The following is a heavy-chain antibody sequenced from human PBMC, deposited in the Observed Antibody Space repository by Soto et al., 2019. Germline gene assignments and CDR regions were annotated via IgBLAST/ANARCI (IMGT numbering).Heavy chain of an antibody. D-gene: IGHD3-22*01. V-gene: IGHV1-69*06. CDR2: IIPIFGTA. CDR1: GGTFSSYA. Sequence: SVKVSCKASGGTFSSYAISWVLQAPGQGLEWMGGIIPIFGTANYAQKFQGRVTITADKSTSTAYMELSSLRSEDTAVYYCARGYYYDSSGYYRFDYWGQGTLVTVSS. CDR3: ARGYYYDSSGYYRFDY. J-gene: IGHJ4*02.